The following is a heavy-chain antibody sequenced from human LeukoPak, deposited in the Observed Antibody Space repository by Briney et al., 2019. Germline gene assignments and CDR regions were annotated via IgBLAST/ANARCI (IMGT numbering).Heavy chain of an antibody. CDR3: ARGGLGPAAIIDYYYYMDV. CDR2: INPNSGGT. D-gene: IGHD2-2*01. J-gene: IGHJ6*03. Sequence: ASVKVSCKASGYTFTAYYMHWVRRAPGQGPEWMGRINPNSGGTNFAQKFQGRVTMTRDTSISTAYMELSRLRSDDTAVYYCARGGLGPAAIIDYYYYMDVWGKGTTVTVSS. CDR1: GYTFTAYY. V-gene: IGHV1-2*06.